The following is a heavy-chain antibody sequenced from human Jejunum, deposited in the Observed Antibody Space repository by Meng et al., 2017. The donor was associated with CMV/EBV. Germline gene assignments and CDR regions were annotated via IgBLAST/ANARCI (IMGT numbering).Heavy chain of an antibody. CDR3: AKREASTVFGVAFDY. Sequence: FSNYAVSWVRQAPGKGPEWVSVISGSGSGRRTDYAVSVKSRFTISRDDSKKTLYLQMHSLRVEDTAIYYCAKREASTVFGVAFDYWGQGTLVTVSS. V-gene: IGHV3-23*01. J-gene: IGHJ4*02. D-gene: IGHD3-3*01. CDR1: FSNYA. CDR2: ISGSGSGRRT.